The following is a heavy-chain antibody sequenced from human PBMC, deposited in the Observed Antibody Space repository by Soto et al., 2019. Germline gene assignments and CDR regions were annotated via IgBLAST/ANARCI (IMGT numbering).Heavy chain of an antibody. J-gene: IGHJ4*02. V-gene: IGHV3-64D*08. CDR1: GFTLSRDA. CDR3: VKSGIATLRYFDY. Sequence: GGALRHPCSASGFTLSRDAMHWVRQAPGKGLEYVSAISSNGGSTYYADSVKGRFTISRDNSKNTLYLQMSSLRAEDTAAYYCVKSGIATLRYFDYWGQGALVTVSS. CDR2: ISSNGGST. D-gene: IGHD1-26*01.